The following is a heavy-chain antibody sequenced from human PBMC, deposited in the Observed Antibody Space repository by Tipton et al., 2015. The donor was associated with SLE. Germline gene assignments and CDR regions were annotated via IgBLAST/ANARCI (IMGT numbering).Heavy chain of an antibody. CDR2: IHTTGST. V-gene: IGHV4-61*02. CDR3: VRENWGLDY. Sequence: LRLSCTVSGGSISSGSYYWGWIRQPAGKGLEWIGRIHTTGSTNYNSSLKSRVTISIDTSKNQFSLQLNSVTAADTAVYYCVRENWGLDYWGQGTVVTVSS. D-gene: IGHD7-27*01. J-gene: IGHJ4*02. CDR1: GGSISSGSYY.